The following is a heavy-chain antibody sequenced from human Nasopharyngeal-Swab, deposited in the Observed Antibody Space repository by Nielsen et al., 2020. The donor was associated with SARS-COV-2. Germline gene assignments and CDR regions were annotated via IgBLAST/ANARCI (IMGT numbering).Heavy chain of an antibody. CDR3: ARSVAARWNYYYYGMDV. CDR1: GFTFSDYY. V-gene: IGHV3-11*04. D-gene: IGHD6-19*01. CDR2: ISSSGSTI. J-gene: IGHJ6*02. Sequence: GGSLRLSCAASGFTFSDYYMSWIRQAPGKGLEWVSYISSSGSTIYYADSVKGRFTISRDNAKNTLYLQMNSLRAEDTAVYYCARSVAARWNYYYYGMDVWGQGTTVTVSS.